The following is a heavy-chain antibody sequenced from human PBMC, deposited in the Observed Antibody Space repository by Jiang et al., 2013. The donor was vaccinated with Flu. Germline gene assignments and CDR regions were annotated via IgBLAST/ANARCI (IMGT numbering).Heavy chain of an antibody. Sequence: GLVKPSETLSLTCTVSGSSISSYYWNWFRQSPRKGLEWIGYVYDIGSPSYSPSLKSRVTISVDTSKNQFSLGLNSVTAADTAVYYCAKSGAGFPYGMDVWGQGTTVFVSS. D-gene: IGHD1-14*01. J-gene: IGHJ6*02. CDR2: VYDIGSP. V-gene: IGHV4-59*13. CDR1: GSSISSYY. CDR3: AKSGAGFPYGMDV.